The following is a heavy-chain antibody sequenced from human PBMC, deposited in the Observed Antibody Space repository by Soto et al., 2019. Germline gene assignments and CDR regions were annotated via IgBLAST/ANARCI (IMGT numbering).Heavy chain of an antibody. J-gene: IGHJ4*02. Sequence: LGLSCAASGFTFSSYAMHWVRQAPGKGLEWVAVISYDGSNKYYADSVKGRFTISRDNSKNTLYLQMNSLRAEDTAVYYCAREDQLLRDFDYWGQGTLVTVSS. D-gene: IGHD2-2*01. CDR3: AREDQLLRDFDY. CDR2: ISYDGSNK. V-gene: IGHV3-30-3*01. CDR1: GFTFSSYA.